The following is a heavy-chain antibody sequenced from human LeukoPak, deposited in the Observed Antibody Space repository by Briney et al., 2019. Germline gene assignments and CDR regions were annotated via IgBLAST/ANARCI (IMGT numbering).Heavy chain of an antibody. Sequence: PGGSLRLSCAASGFTFSSYAMSSVRQAPGKGLEWVSAISGSGGSTYSADSVKGRFTISRDNSKSTLYLQMNSLRAEDTAVYYCAKDQPSVTLWFGEFPFDYWGQGTLVTVSS. CDR3: AKDQPSVTLWFGEFPFDY. CDR1: GFTFSSYA. V-gene: IGHV3-23*01. J-gene: IGHJ4*02. CDR2: ISGSGGST. D-gene: IGHD3-10*01.